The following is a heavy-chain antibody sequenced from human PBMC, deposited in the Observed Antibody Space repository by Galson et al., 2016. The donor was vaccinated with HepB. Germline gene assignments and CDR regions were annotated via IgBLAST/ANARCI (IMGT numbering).Heavy chain of an antibody. V-gene: IGHV3-53*01. CDR2: IFLGGTT. J-gene: IGHJ6*03. D-gene: IGHD2-2*01. CDR3: ARTSYRECTGTRCVNFRYYYYSQDV. Sequence: SLRLSCAASGFTVSSYYMSWVRQAPGKGLEWVSVIFLGGTTYYADSVEGRFTISSDDSMNTLYLQMNSLTAEDTAVYFCARTSYRECTGTRCVNFRYYYYSQDVWGRGTTVTVSS. CDR1: GFTVSSYY.